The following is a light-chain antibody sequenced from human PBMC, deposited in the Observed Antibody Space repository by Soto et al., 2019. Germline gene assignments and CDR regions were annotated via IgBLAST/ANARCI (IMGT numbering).Light chain of an antibody. Sequence: QAVLTQPPSVSGAPGQRVTISCTRSSSNIGAGYDVHWYQQLPGTAPTLLIYGNNNRPSGVPDRFSGSKSGTSASLAITGLQAEDEADYYCQSYDSSLSGYVVFGGGTKLTVL. CDR3: QSYDSSLSGYVV. J-gene: IGLJ2*01. CDR1: SSNIGAGYD. CDR2: GNN. V-gene: IGLV1-40*01.